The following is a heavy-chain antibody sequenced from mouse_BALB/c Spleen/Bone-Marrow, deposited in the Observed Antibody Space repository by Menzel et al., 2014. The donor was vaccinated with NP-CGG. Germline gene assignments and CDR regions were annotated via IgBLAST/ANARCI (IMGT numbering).Heavy chain of an antibody. Sequence: VKLVESGAELVKPGASVKLSCKASGYTFTSYWTHWVKQRPGQGLEWIGEINPSNGRTNYNEKFKSKATLTVDKSSSTAYMQLSSLTSEDSAVYYCARTYFDYWGQGTTLTVSS. CDR1: GYTFTSYW. V-gene: IGHV1S81*02. CDR2: INPSNGRT. CDR3: ARTYFDY. J-gene: IGHJ2*01.